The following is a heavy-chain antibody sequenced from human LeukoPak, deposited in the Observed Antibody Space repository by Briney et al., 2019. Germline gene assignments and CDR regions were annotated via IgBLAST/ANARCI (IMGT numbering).Heavy chain of an antibody. CDR1: GRSLTDYY. J-gene: IGHJ5*02. Sequence: SETLSLTCSVSGRSLTDYYWSWIRQPAGKGLEWIGRIYNSGITNYNPSLKSRVTMSVDTSKNQFSLELNSVTAADTAVYYCARDPIGGNTKFDPWGQGTLVTVSS. D-gene: IGHD3-10*01. CDR2: IYNSGIT. V-gene: IGHV4-4*07. CDR3: ARDPIGGNTKFDP.